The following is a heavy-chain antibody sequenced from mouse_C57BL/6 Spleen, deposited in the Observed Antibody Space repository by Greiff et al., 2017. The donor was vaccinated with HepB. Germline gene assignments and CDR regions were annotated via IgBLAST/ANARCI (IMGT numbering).Heavy chain of an antibody. J-gene: IGHJ4*01. CDR3: ARVLLTYDYDELYYAMDY. V-gene: IGHV1-26*01. D-gene: IGHD2-4*01. CDR1: GYTFTDYY. Sequence: EVQLQQSGPELVKPGASVKISCKASGYTFTDYYMNWVKQSHGKSLEWIGDINPNNGGTSYNQKFKGKATLTVDKSSSTAYMELRSLTSEDSAVYYCARVLLTYDYDELYYAMDYWGQGTSVTVSS. CDR2: INPNNGGT.